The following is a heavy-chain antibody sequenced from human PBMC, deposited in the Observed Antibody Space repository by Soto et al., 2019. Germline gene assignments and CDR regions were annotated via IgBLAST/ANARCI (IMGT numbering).Heavy chain of an antibody. CDR3: AKGNWDSMFRGVLIPYFDY. D-gene: IGHD3-10*01. CDR2: ISGSGGAT. V-gene: IGHV3-23*01. CDR1: GFTFSSYA. Sequence: GGSLRLSCAASGFTFSSYAMSWVRQAPGKGLEWVSAISGSGGATYYADSVKGRFTVSRDHSKNTLYLQMNSLRAEDTAVYFCAKGNWDSMFRGVLIPYFDYWGQGTLVTVSS. J-gene: IGHJ4*02.